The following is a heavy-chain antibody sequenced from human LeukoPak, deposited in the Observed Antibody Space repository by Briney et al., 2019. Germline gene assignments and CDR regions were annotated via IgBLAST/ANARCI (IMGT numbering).Heavy chain of an antibody. CDR2: ISSNGSST. J-gene: IGHJ4*02. Sequence: PGGSLRLSCAASGFTFSSYGMHWVRQAPGKGLEWLSHISSNGSSTSYADSVKGRFTISRDNAKNTLYLQMNSLRAEDTAVYYCARDGSSSWYPHDYWGQGTLVTVSS. CDR3: ARDGSSSWYPHDY. CDR1: GFTFSSYG. D-gene: IGHD6-13*01. V-gene: IGHV3-74*01.